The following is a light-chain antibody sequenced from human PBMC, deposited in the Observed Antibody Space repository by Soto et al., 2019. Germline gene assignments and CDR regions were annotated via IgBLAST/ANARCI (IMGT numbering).Light chain of an antibody. Sequence: DIQITHSPSTLSASLGYIFTITFRSSQSISSWLAWYQQKPGKAPKLLIYAASSLQSGVPSRFSGSGSGAEFTLTISRLEPEDFASYYCQQHDTSLTWTFGQGTKVDIK. CDR2: AAS. CDR1: QSISSW. CDR3: QQHDTSLTWT. V-gene: IGKV1-5*01. J-gene: IGKJ1*01.